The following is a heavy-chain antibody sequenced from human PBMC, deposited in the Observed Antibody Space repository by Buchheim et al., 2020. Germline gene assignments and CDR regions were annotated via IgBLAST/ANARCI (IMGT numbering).Heavy chain of an antibody. CDR3: AREGGIAVAGTNYYGMDV. CDR2: ISSSGSTI. Sequence: EVQLVESGGGLVQPGGSLRLSCAAPGFTFSSYEMNWVRQAPGKGLEWVSYISSSGSTIYYADSVKGRFTISRDNAKNSLHLQMNSLRAEDTAVYYCAREGGIAVAGTNYYGMDVWGQGTT. CDR1: GFTFSSYE. D-gene: IGHD6-19*01. J-gene: IGHJ6*02. V-gene: IGHV3-48*03.